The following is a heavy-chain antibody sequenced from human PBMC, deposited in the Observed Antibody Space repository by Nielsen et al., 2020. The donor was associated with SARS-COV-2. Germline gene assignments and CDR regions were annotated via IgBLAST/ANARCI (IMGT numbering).Heavy chain of an antibody. D-gene: IGHD1-14*01. CDR2: IVVGSGNT. V-gene: IGHV1-58*01. CDR3: AAARGSDAFDI. CDR1: GFTFTSSA. J-gene: IGHJ3*02. Sequence: SVKVSCRASGFTFTSSAVQWVRQARGQRLEWIGWIVVGSGNTNYAQKFQERVTITRDMSTSTAYMELSSLRSEDTAVYYCAAARGSDAFDIWGQGTMVTVSS.